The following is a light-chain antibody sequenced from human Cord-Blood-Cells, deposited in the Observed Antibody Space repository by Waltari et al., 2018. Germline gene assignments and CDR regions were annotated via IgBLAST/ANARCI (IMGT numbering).Light chain of an antibody. V-gene: IGLV6-57*01. J-gene: IGLJ3*02. CDR2: ENN. Sequence: NFMLTQPHSVSESPGKTVTISCTRSSGSIASNYVQWYQQRPGSSPTTVIYENNQRPAGVPDLFSGSIDSSANAASRTISGLKTEDEADYYCQSYDSSNQVFGGGTKLTVL. CDR1: SGSIASNY. CDR3: QSYDSSNQV.